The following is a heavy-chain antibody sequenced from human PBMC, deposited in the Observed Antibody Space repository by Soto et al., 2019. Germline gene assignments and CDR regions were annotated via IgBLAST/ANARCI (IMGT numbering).Heavy chain of an antibody. Sequence: SLRLCCTGSGFTFGDYAISWFRQVPGKGLEWVGVIRSKAYGGATEYDASVKGRSTISRDDSKSIAYLQMNSLKTEDTAVYYCVRRQYLDYWGQGTLVTVSS. J-gene: IGHJ4*02. CDR2: IRSKAYGGAT. V-gene: IGHV3-49*03. CDR3: VRRQYLDY. CDR1: GFTFGDYA.